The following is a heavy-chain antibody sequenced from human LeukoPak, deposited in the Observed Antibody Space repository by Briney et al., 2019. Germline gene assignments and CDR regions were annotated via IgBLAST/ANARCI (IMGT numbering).Heavy chain of an antibody. CDR3: ARHVVAVGFDY. CDR2: ISISGGST. D-gene: IGHD3-22*01. CDR1: GFTFSSYA. V-gene: IGHV3-23*01. J-gene: IGHJ4*02. Sequence: SGGSLRLSCAASGFTFSSYAMSWVRQAPGKGLEWVSTISISGGSTYYADSAKGRFTISRDNSKNTLYLQMSSLRAEDTAVYYCARHVVAVGFDYWGQGTLVTVSS.